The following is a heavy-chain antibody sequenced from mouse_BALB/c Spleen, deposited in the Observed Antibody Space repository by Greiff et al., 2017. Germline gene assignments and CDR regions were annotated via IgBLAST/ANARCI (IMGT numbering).Heavy chain of an antibody. V-gene: IGHV5-6*01. D-gene: IGHD2-4*01. CDR2: ISSGGSYT. J-gene: IGHJ1*01. Sequence: EVKLMESGGDLVEPGGSLKLSCAASGFTFSSYGMSWVRQTPDKRLEWVATISSGGSYTYYPDSVKGRFTISRDNAKNTLYLQMSSLKSEDTAMYYCARSMITTSWYFDVWGAGTTVTVSS. CDR1: GFTFSSYG. CDR3: ARSMITTSWYFDV.